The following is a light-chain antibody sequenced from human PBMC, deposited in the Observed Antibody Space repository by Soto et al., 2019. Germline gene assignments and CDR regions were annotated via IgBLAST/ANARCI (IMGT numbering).Light chain of an antibody. CDR2: EVV. V-gene: IGLV2-8*01. Sequence: QSALTQPPSASGSPGQSVTISCTGTKSDIGVYDFVSWYQHHPGKAPRLIIYEVVQRPSGVPDRFSGSKSGNTASLTVSGLQAADEADYFCKSYAGSNTYVFGSGTKGTAL. CDR1: KSDIGVYDF. CDR3: KSYAGSNTYV. J-gene: IGLJ1*01.